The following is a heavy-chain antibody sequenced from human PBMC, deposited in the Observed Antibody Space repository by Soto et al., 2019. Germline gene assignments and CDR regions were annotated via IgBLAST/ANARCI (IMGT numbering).Heavy chain of an antibody. CDR2: VYHTGSA. J-gene: IGHJ4*02. CDR3: ASGYYDSSGYSAPFDN. CDR1: GASISSSY. V-gene: IGHV4-59*01. D-gene: IGHD3-22*01. Sequence: QVQLQESGPGLVKPSETLSLTCSVSGASISSSYWSWIRQPPGKRLEWIGYVYHTGSANYNPSLPSRVTISIDTSKNQFSLKLSSVTAADTAVYHCASGYYDSSGYSAPFDNWGQGTLVTVSS.